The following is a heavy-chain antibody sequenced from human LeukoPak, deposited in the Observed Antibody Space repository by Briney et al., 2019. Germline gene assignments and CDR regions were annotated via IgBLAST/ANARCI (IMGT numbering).Heavy chain of an antibody. CDR3: ARVSWFPGTSYYYMDV. CDR1: GGSISSYY. Sequence: PSETLSLTCTVSGGSISSYYWSWIRQPPGKGLLWIGYIHYSGSTNYNPSLKSRVTVSVDTSNNHFSLNLRSVTAADTAVYYCARVSWFPGTSYYYMDVWGKGTTVTVSS. J-gene: IGHJ6*03. V-gene: IGHV4-59*01. D-gene: IGHD1-1*01. CDR2: IHYSGST.